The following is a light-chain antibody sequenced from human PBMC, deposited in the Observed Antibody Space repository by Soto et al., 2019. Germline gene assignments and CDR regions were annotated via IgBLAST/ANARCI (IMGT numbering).Light chain of an antibody. CDR1: QSLSGSQ. CDR3: QKYGNFWT. Sequence: EIVVTQSPDTLSLSPGEIASLYFSASQSLSGSQLAWYQQKPGQAPRLLIYEASSRATGIPDRFSGSGSGTDFSLTIRRLESDDFAVYYCQKYGNFWTFGQGTKVDIK. J-gene: IGKJ1*01. CDR2: EAS. V-gene: IGKV3-20*01.